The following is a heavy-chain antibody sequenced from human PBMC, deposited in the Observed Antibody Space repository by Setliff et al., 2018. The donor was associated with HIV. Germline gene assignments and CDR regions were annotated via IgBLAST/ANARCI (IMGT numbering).Heavy chain of an antibody. D-gene: IGHD3-10*01. CDR1: GLNFTRAY. V-gene: IGHV3-15*01. CDR3: TSPIWF. Sequence: PGGSLRLSCAVSGLNFTRAYMSWVRQAPGKGLEWVGRIKSKRDGGTTDYTTSVKGRFIISRDDSKNTLYLQMNSLKTEDTAVYYCTSPIWFGDQGALVTVSS. J-gene: IGHJ4*02. CDR2: IKSKRDGGTT.